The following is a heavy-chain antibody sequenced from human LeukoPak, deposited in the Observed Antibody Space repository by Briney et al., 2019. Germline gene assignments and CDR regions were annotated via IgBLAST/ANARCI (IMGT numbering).Heavy chain of an antibody. CDR2: ISGSGGNT. CDR3: AKPLNDFWSGYYY. V-gene: IGHV3-23*01. D-gene: IGHD3-3*01. J-gene: IGHJ4*02. CDR1: GFTFSNYA. Sequence: PGGSLRLSCAASGFTFSNYAVSWVRQAPGKGLVWVSDISGSGGNTFYADSVKGRFTISRDDSKNTLYLQMNNLRAEDTTVYFCAKPLNDFWSGYYYWGQGTLVTVSS.